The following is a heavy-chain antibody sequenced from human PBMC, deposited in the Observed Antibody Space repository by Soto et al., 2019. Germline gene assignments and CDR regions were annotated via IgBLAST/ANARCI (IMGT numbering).Heavy chain of an antibody. D-gene: IGHD2-21*02. J-gene: IGHJ4*02. CDR2: INHSGST. V-gene: IGHV4-34*01. CDR1: GGSFSGYY. CDR3: ARVVSAYCGGDCYSGAAYYFDY. Sequence: QVQLQQWGAGLLKPSETLSLTCAVYGGSFSGYYWSWIRQPPGKGLEWIGEINHSGSTNYNPSLKSRVNISVDTSKNQFSLKLSSVTAADTAVYYCARVVSAYCGGDCYSGAAYYFDYWGQGTLVTVSS.